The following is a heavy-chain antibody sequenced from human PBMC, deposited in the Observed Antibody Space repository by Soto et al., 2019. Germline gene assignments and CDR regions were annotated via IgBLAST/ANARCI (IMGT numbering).Heavy chain of an antibody. D-gene: IGHD2-2*01. V-gene: IGHV3-48*03. CDR3: ERDSRYCSTTSCFKY. CDR1: GFTFSSYE. Sequence: GGSLRLSCAASGFTFSSYEMNWVRQAPGKGLEWVSYISSSGSTIYYADSVKGRFTISRDNAKNSLYLQMDSLRAEDTALYYCERDSRYCSTTSCFKYWGQGPLVTVYS. CDR2: ISSSGSTI. J-gene: IGHJ4*02.